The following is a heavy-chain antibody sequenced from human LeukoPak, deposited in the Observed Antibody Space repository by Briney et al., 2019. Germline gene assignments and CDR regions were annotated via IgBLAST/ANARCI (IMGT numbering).Heavy chain of an antibody. Sequence: PGGSLRLSCAASGFTFSSYAMSWVRQAPGKGLEWVSSISGSGSSSYYADSVKGRYTISRDSSKNTLYLQMNSLRAEDTAVYYCAKEKYHYDSSGSKFIDYWGQGTLVTVSS. J-gene: IGHJ4*02. V-gene: IGHV3-23*01. CDR3: AKEKYHYDSSGSKFIDY. CDR2: ISGSGSSS. CDR1: GFTFSSYA. D-gene: IGHD3-22*01.